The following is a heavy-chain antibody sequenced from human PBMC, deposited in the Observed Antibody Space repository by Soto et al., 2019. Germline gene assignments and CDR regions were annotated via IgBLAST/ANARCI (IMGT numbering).Heavy chain of an antibody. CDR3: TRPLYNLEPPLDYYYYGMDV. V-gene: IGHV3-73*01. J-gene: IGHJ6*02. D-gene: IGHD1-1*01. CDR2: IRSKANSYAT. Sequence: GGSLRLSCAASGFTFSGSAMHWVRQASGKGLEWVGRIRSKANSYATAYAASVKGRLTISRDDSKNTAYLQMNSLKTEDTAVYYCTRPLYNLEPPLDYYYYGMDVWGQGTTVTVSS. CDR1: GFTFSGSA.